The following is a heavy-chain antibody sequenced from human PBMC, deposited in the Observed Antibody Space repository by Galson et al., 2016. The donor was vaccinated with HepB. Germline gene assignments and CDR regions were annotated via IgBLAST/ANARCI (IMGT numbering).Heavy chain of an antibody. Sequence: SVKVSCKASGDTFSTYSINWVRQAPGQGLEWMGGIIPMFVTANYAQKFQGRVTITADESTNTAYMELGSLRSEDTAVYYCARDEGGNSGYQYFDYWGQGTLVTVSS. CDR2: IIPMFVTA. J-gene: IGHJ4*02. CDR3: ARDEGGNSGYQYFDY. CDR1: GDTFSTYS. V-gene: IGHV1-69*13. D-gene: IGHD4-23*01.